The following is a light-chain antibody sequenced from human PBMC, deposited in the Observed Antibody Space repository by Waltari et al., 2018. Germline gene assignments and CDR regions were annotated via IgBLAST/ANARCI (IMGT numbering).Light chain of an antibody. CDR2: DVT. CDR1: SSDVGCYDY. Sequence: SALIQPRSVSRSPGQSVILSCPGTSSDVGCYDYVSCCQQHPAKAPTLIIYDVTERPSGVPDRFSVSKSGNTASLTISGLQTEDEADYYCCSYAGNYANYVFGTGTKLIVL. J-gene: IGLJ1*01. V-gene: IGLV2-11*01. CDR3: CSYAGNYANYV.